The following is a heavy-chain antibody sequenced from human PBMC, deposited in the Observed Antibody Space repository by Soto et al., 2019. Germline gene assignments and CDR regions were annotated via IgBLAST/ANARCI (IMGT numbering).Heavy chain of an antibody. CDR2: ISGSGGST. V-gene: IGHV3-23*01. CDR1: GFTFSSYA. J-gene: IGHJ3*02. CDR3: AKSLASSSWYYYAFDI. Sequence: GGSLRLSCAASGFTFSSYAMSWVRQAPGKGLEWVSAISGSGGSTYYADSVKGRFTISRDNSKNTPYLQMNSLRAEDTAVYYCAKSLASSSWYYYAFDIWGQGTMVTVSS. D-gene: IGHD6-13*01.